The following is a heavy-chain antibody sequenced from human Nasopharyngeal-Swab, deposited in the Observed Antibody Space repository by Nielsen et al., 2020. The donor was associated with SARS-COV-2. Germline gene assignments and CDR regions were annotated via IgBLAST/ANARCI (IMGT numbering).Heavy chain of an antibody. D-gene: IGHD2-15*01. CDR2: INSDGSII. V-gene: IGHV3-74*01. J-gene: IGHJ4*02. CDR3: VCGETTPSDY. Sequence: LREAPGKGLVWVSRINSDGSIIDYADSVKGRFTISRDNARNTLNLQMNSLRAEDTALYYCVCGETTPSDYWGQGTLVTVSS.